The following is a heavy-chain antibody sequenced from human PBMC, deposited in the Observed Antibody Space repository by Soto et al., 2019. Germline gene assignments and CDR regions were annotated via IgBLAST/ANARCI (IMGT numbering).Heavy chain of an antibody. J-gene: IGHJ5*02. Sequence: SGPTLVNPTQTLTLTCTFSGFSLSSSGVGVGWIRQPPGKALEWLALIYWDDVKRFSPSLESRLTITKDTSKNQVVLTMTNMDPVDTATYYCLHRRGIAVAGWFDPLGQGTLVTVP. CDR1: GFSLSSSGVG. CDR2: IYWDDVK. D-gene: IGHD6-19*01. CDR3: LHRRGIAVAGWFDP. V-gene: IGHV2-5*02.